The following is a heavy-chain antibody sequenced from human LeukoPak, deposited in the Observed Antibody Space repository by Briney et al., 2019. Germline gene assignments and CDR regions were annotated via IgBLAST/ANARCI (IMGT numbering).Heavy chain of an antibody. J-gene: IGHJ5*02. CDR1: GGSISSYY. Sequence: SETLSLTCTVSGGSISSYYWSWIRQPPGKGLEWIGYIHYSGSTKYDPSLKSRVTISVDTSKNQFSLKLSSVTAADTAVYYCARYIPLDTYDSIWYGFDPWGQGTLVTVSS. CDR2: IHYSGST. CDR3: ARYIPLDTYDSIWYGFDP. V-gene: IGHV4-59*08. D-gene: IGHD6-13*01.